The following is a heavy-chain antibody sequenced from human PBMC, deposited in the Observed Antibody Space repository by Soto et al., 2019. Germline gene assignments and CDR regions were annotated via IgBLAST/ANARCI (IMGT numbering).Heavy chain of an antibody. CDR3: TLYSNYVVAGYYYYYMDV. CDR2: IRSKAYGGTT. J-gene: IGHJ6*03. D-gene: IGHD4-4*01. V-gene: IGHV3-49*03. CDR1: GFTFGDYA. Sequence: GGSLRLSCTASGFTFGDYAMSWFRQAPGKGLEWVGFIRSKAYGGTTEYAASVKGRFTISRDDSKSIAYLQMNSLKTEDTAVYYCTLYSNYVVAGYYYYYMDVWGKGTTVTVSS.